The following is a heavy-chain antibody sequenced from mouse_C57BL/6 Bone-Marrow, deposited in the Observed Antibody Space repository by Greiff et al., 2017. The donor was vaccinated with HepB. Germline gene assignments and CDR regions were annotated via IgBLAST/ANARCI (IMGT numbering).Heavy chain of an antibody. V-gene: IGHV1-19*01. CDR2: INPYNGGT. J-gene: IGHJ3*01. D-gene: IGHD2-4*01. Sequence: VQLQQSGPVLVKPGASVKMSCKASGYTFTDYYMNWVKQSHGKSLEWIGVINPYNGGTSYNQKFKGKATLTVDKSSSTAYMELNSLTSEDSAVYYCALYDYDVAYWGQGTLVTVSA. CDR1: GYTFTDYY. CDR3: ALYDYDVAY.